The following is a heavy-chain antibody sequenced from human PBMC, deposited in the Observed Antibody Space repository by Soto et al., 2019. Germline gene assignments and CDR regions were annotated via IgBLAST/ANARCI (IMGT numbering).Heavy chain of an antibody. CDR1: GFTFSSYG. Sequence: GGSLRLSCAASGFTFSSYGMHWVRQAPGKGLEWVAVISYDGSNKYYADSVKGRFTISRDNSKNTLYLQMNSLRAEDTAVYYCAKDGEMSTIPPHYYYGMDVWGQGSTVPVSS. CDR3: AKDGEMSTIPPHYYYGMDV. V-gene: IGHV3-30*18. J-gene: IGHJ6*02. D-gene: IGHD3-10*01. CDR2: ISYDGSNK.